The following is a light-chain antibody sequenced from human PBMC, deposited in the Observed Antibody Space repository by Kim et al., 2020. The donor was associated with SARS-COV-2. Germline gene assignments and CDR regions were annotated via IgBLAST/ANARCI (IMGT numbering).Light chain of an antibody. CDR3: QQSHSTPRT. Sequence: DIQMTQSPSSLSASVGDRVTITCRTSQSISSYLNWYQQKPGKAPKFLIYAASNLQSGVPSRFSGSGSGTGFTLTITSLQPEDFATYYCQQSHSTPRTFGQGTKVDSK. J-gene: IGKJ1*01. CDR1: QSISSY. CDR2: AAS. V-gene: IGKV1-39*01.